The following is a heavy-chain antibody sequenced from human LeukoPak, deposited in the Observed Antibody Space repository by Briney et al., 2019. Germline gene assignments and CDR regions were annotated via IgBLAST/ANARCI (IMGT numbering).Heavy chain of an antibody. J-gene: IGHJ5*02. CDR2: IYYSGST. Sequence: SETLSLTCTVSGGSISSYYWSWIRQPPGKGLEWIGYIYYSGSTNYNPSLKSRDTISVDTSKNQFSLKLSSVTAADTAVYYCARLGRSPNWFDPWGQGTLVTVSS. V-gene: IGHV4-59*08. CDR3: ARLGRSPNWFDP. CDR1: GGSISSYY.